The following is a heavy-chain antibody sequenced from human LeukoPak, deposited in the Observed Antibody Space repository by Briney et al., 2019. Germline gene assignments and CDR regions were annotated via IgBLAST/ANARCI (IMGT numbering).Heavy chain of an antibody. J-gene: IGHJ4*02. CDR2: IYTGATT. V-gene: IGHV3-66*01. CDR1: GLTVSTNY. CDR3: ARGGHYDSSGYLMDY. Sequence: GGSLRLSCAASGLTVSTNYMSWVRQAPGKGLEWVSVIYTGATTYYADSVKGRFTISRDNAKNSLYLQMNSLRAEDTAVYYCARGGHYDSSGYLMDYWGQGTLVTVSS. D-gene: IGHD3-22*01.